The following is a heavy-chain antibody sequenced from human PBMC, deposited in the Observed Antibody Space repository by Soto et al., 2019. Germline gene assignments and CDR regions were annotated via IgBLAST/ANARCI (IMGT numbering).Heavy chain of an antibody. V-gene: IGHV3-74*01. J-gene: IGHJ4*02. CDR3: ARVYPCNYDY. D-gene: IGHD2-8*01. CDR1: GFTFSNYR. Sequence: GGSLRLSCAASGFTFSNYRMHWVRQAPGKGLVWVSRIAGDGSGITYADSVKGRFTIARDNAKNTLYLQMNSLRAEDTAVYYCARVYPCNYDYWGQGTLVTVSS. CDR2: IAGDGSGI.